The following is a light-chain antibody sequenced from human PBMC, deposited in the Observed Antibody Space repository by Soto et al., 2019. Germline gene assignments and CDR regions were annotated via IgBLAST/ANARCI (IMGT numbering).Light chain of an antibody. CDR1: SSNIGAGSD. V-gene: IGLV1-40*01. CDR2: GNT. J-gene: IGLJ1*01. CDR3: QTYDSSLSGLYV. Sequence: QSVLTQPPSISGAPGQRVTISCTGSSSNIGAGSDVHWYHQLPGTAPKLLIYGNTNRPSGVPDRFSGSKSGTSASLAIAGLQTEDEGDYSCQTYDSSLSGLYVLGTGTKV.